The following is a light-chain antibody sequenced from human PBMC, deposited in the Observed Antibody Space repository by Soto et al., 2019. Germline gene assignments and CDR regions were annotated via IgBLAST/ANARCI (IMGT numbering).Light chain of an antibody. CDR3: QQYNNWPFIT. V-gene: IGKV3-15*01. CDR2: GAS. J-gene: IGKJ5*01. CDR1: QSVSSN. Sequence: EIVVTQSPATLSVSPGERATLSCRASQSVSSNLAWYQQKPGQAPRLLIYGASTRATGITARFSGSGSGTEFTLTISSLQSEDFAVYYCQQYNNWPFITFGQGPRLEIK.